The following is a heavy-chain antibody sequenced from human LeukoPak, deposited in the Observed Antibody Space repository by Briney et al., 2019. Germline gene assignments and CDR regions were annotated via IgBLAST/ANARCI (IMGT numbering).Heavy chain of an antibody. Sequence: GASVKVSCKASGYTFTDYYMYWVRQAPGQGLEWMGRINPKSGGTSFAQKFQGRVTMTRDTSISTAYMELSRLRSDDTAVYYCARLLGDFEYWGQGTLVTVSS. V-gene: IGHV1-2*06. CDR1: GYTFTDYY. D-gene: IGHD3-16*01. CDR2: INPKSGGT. J-gene: IGHJ4*02. CDR3: ARLLGDFEY.